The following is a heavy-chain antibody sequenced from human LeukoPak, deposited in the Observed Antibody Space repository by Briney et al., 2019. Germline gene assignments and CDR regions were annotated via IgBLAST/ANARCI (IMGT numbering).Heavy chain of an antibody. CDR1: GFTFSNYW. Sequence: GGSLRLSCAASGFTFSNYWMSWVRQAPGKGLEWVAHINKDGSETYYVDSVKGRFTISRDNAKNSLYLQMNSLRVEDTAVYYCVRDKVTYWGQGTLVTVSS. J-gene: IGHJ4*02. CDR2: INKDGSET. CDR3: VRDKVTY. V-gene: IGHV3-7*01.